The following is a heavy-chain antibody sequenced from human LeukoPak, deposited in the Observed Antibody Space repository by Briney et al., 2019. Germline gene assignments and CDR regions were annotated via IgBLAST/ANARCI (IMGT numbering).Heavy chain of an antibody. CDR2: IYYSKNT. CDR3: VSPRGFSYGYFDY. Sequence: SETLSLTCTVSGGSISSSSAYWGWIRQPPGKGLEWIGSIYYSKNTYYNPSLKSRVTISADTSKNQFSLTLGSVSATDTAVCYCVSPRGFSYGYFDYWGQGTLVTVSS. D-gene: IGHD5-18*01. J-gene: IGHJ4*02. CDR1: GGSISSSSAY. V-gene: IGHV4-39*01.